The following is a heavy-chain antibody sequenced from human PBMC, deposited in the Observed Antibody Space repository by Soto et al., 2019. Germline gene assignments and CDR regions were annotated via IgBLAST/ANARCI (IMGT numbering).Heavy chain of an antibody. D-gene: IGHD2-15*01. CDR1: SGTISSSNW. J-gene: IGHJ5*02. CDR3: AGLGMVAAHREFDP. V-gene: IGHV4-4*02. CDR2: INQSGSP. Sequence: QVQLQESGPGLVKPSGTLSLTCAVSSGTISSSNWWTWVRQPPGKGLEWIGEINQSGSPNYNPSLRSRVTISVDKSKSQFFLKLSSETAADTAIYYCAGLGMVAAHREFDPWGQGTLVTVSS.